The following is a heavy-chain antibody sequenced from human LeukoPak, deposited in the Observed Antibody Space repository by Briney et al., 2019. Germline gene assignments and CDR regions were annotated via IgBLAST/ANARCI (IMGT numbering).Heavy chain of an antibody. Sequence: GGSLRLSCAASGFTFSNHGMNWVRQAPGKGLEWVSNISGRDGRTYYADSVKGRFTISRDNSKNTLYLQMNSLRAEDTAVYYCAKSGLNRFDYWGQGTLVTVSS. CDR1: GFTFSNHG. CDR2: ISGRDGRT. D-gene: IGHD2-15*01. V-gene: IGHV3-23*01. J-gene: IGHJ4*02. CDR3: AKSGLNRFDY.